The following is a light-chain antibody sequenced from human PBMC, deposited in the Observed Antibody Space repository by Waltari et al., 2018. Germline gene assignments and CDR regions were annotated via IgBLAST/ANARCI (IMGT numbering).Light chain of an antibody. CDR2: TAS. Sequence: DIQMTQSPSSLSASVGDRVTITFRASQSISSYLNWYQQKPGKAPKLLIYTASKLQSGGPTKVRWKGIGTDFTPNNRSLQPEDFATYYCQQSYSTPRLTFGGGTKVEIK. CDR1: QSISSY. CDR3: QQSYSTPRLT. J-gene: IGKJ4*01. V-gene: IGKV1-39*01.